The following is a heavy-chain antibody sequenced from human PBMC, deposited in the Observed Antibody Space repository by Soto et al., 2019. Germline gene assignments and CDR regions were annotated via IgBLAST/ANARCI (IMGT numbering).Heavy chain of an antibody. Sequence: GGSLRLSCAASGFTFSSYAMHWVRQAPGKGLEWVAVISYDGSNKYYADSVKGRFTISRDNSKNTLYLQMNSLRAEDTAVYYCARDVWAYYDFWSGYYTPTAFDYWGQGTLVTVSS. V-gene: IGHV3-30-3*01. CDR1: GFTFSSYA. J-gene: IGHJ4*02. D-gene: IGHD3-3*01. CDR2: ISYDGSNK. CDR3: ARDVWAYYDFWSGYYTPTAFDY.